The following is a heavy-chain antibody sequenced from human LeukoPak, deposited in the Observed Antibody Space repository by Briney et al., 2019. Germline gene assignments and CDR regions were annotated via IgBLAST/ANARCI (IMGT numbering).Heavy chain of an antibody. V-gene: IGHV3-53*01. J-gene: IGHJ4*02. Sequence: GGSLRLSCAASGFTVRSNDTSGVRQAPGKGLEWVSVIYSGGTTYYADSVKGRFTISRDNSKNTLYLQMNSLRAEDTAVYYCARPGYDILTGYSIPFYYSGQGTLVTVSS. D-gene: IGHD3-9*01. CDR2: IYSGGTT. CDR3: ARPGYDILTGYSIPFYY. CDR1: GFTVRSND.